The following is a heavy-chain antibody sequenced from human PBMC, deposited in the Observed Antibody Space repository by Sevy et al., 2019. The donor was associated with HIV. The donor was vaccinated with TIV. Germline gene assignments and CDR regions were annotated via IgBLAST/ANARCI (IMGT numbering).Heavy chain of an antibody. CDR1: GYTFTDYY. CDR2: INPKSGGP. D-gene: IGHD2-2*02. J-gene: IGHJ6*02. V-gene: IGHV1-2*02. CDR3: ARVVEPAGIDPYYYGVDV. Sequence: ASVKVSCKASGYTFTDYYIHWVRQAPGQGLEWMGWINPKSGGPNHAQKFHGRVTMTRDTSISTAYMELRRLRSDDTAVYYCARVVEPAGIDPYYYGVDVWGPGATVTVSS.